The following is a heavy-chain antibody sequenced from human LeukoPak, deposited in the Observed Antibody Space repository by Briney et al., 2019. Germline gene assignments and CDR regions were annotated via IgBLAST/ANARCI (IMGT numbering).Heavy chain of an antibody. CDR1: GYTFTSYG. CDR3: ARSISGYGYYYYGMDV. V-gene: IGHV1-18*01. D-gene: IGHD5-12*01. Sequence: GASVKVSCKASGYTFTSYGISWVRQAPGQGLEWMGWISAYNGNTNYAQKLQGRVTMTTDTSTSTAYMELSRLRSDDTAVYYCARSISGYGYYYYGMDVWGQGTTVTVSS. CDR2: ISAYNGNT. J-gene: IGHJ6*02.